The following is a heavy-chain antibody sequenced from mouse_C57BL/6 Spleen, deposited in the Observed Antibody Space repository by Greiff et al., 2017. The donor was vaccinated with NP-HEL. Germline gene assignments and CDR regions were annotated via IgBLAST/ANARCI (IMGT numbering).Heavy chain of an antibody. V-gene: IGHV1-15*01. D-gene: IGHD2-4*01. Sequence: QVHVKQSGAELVRPGASVTLSCKASGYTFTDYEMHWVKQTPVHGLEWIGAIDPETGGTAYNQKFKGKARLTADKSSSTAYMELRSLTSEDSAVYYCTKGDYAWFAYWGQGTLVTVSA. J-gene: IGHJ3*01. CDR1: GYTFTDYE. CDR3: TKGDYAWFAY. CDR2: IDPETGGT.